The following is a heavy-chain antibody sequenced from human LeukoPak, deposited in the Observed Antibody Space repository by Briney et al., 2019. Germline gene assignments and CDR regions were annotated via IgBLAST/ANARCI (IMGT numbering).Heavy chain of an antibody. J-gene: IGHJ3*02. Sequence: GGSLRLSCAASGFTFSSYGMHWVRQAPGKGLEWGAFIRYDGSNKYYADSVKGRFTISRDNSKNTLYLQMNSLRAEDTAVYYCAKAAVGGSPLGAFDIWGQGTMVTVSS. CDR3: AKAAVGGSPLGAFDI. CDR2: IRYDGSNK. V-gene: IGHV3-30*02. D-gene: IGHD3-16*01. CDR1: GFTFSSYG.